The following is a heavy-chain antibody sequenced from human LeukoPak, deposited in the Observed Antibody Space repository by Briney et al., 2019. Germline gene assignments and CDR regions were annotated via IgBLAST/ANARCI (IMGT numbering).Heavy chain of an antibody. D-gene: IGHD5-24*01. Sequence: GASVKVSCKASGYTFTSYGISWVRQAPGQGLEWMGGIIPIFGTANYAQKFQGRVTITTDESTSTAYMELSSLRSEDTAVYYCAKSRDGYNSLFDYWGQGTLVTVSS. J-gene: IGHJ4*02. CDR1: GYTFTSYG. CDR3: AKSRDGYNSLFDY. V-gene: IGHV1-69*05. CDR2: IIPIFGTA.